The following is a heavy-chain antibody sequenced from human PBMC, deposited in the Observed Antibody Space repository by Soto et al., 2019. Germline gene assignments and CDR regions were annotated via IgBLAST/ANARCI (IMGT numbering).Heavy chain of an antibody. CDR2: IKPDGSQK. V-gene: IGHV3-7*04. CDR3: ARGDYYDSSGPFSDAFDI. CDR1: GFTFSSYW. J-gene: IGHJ3*02. Sequence: GGSLRLSCAASGFTFSSYWMSWVRQAPGKGLEWVANIKPDGSQKWYVDSVKGRFTISRDNAKKSLYLQMNSLRAEDTAVYYCARGDYYDSSGPFSDAFDIWGQGTMVTVS. D-gene: IGHD3-22*01.